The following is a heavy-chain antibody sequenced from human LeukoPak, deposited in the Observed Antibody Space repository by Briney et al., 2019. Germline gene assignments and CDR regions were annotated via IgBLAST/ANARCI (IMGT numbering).Heavy chain of an antibody. CDR2: VSGGGDSA. CDR1: GFTFGEYA. D-gene: IGHD2-8*01. V-gene: IGHV3-23*01. Sequence: GGSLRLSCVASGFTFGEYAMNWVRQAPGKGLEWVAGVSGGGDSAYYAESVKGHLTISRDNSKHPLYLQMISLRVEDTAVFYCAKDSIRRNGVYDAFDVWGQGSMVTVSS. CDR3: AKDSIRRNGVYDAFDV. J-gene: IGHJ3*01.